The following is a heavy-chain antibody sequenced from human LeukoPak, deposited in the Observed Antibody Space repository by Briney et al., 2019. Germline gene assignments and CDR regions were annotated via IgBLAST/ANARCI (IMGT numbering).Heavy chain of an antibody. CDR1: GFTFSSYA. J-gene: IGHJ4*02. D-gene: IGHD4-17*01. V-gene: IGHV3-30-3*01. CDR3: AKATVFDY. Sequence: GRSLRLSCAASGFTFSSYAMHWVRQAPGKGLEWVAVISYDGSNKYYAGSVKGRFTISRDNSKNTLYLQMNSLRAEDTAVYYCAKATVFDYWGQGTLVTVSS. CDR2: ISYDGSNK.